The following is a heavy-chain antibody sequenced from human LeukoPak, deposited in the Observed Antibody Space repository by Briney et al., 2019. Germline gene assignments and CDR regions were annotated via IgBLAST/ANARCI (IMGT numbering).Heavy chain of an antibody. J-gene: IGHJ5*02. V-gene: IGHV4-61*02. CDR2: IYTSGST. CDR1: GGSISSGSYY. D-gene: IGHD2-2*01. CDR3: ARAPSMPXFDP. Sequence: SQTLSLTCTVSGGSISSGSYYWSWIRQPAGKGLEWIGRIYTSGSTNYNPSLKSRVTISVDTSKNQFSLKLSSVTAADTAVYYCARAPSMPXFDPXXXGTLVTVS.